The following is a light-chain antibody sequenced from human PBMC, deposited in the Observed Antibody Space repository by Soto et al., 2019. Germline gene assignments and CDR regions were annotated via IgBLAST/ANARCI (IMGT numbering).Light chain of an antibody. CDR1: QDISSY. Sequence: DIQLTQSPSFLSASVGDRVIITCRASQDISSYLAWYQQRPGKVPRFLTHAASTLQSGVPSRFSAAGSGTTFTLTFSSLQPEDIATYYCQQLNRFPLTFGQGTKVEV. J-gene: IGKJ1*01. CDR2: AAS. V-gene: IGKV1-9*01. CDR3: QQLNRFPLT.